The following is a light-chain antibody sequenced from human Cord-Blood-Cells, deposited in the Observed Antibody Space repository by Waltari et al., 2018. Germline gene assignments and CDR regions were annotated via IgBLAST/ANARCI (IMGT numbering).Light chain of an antibody. CDR3: QQYKSYST. J-gene: IGKJ1*01. CDR2: KAS. CDR1: QSISSW. V-gene: IGKV1-5*03. Sequence: DIQMTQSPSTLPASVGDRVTITCRARQSISSWLAGYQQKPGKAPKLLIYKASSLESGVPSSFSGSGSGTEFTLTISSLQPNDVATYYCQQYKSYSTFGQGTEVEIK.